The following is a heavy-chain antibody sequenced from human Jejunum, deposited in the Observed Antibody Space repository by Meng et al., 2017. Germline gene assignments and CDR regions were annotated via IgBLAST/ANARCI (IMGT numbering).Heavy chain of an antibody. D-gene: IGHD1-26*01. J-gene: IGHJ4*02. CDR1: GFTFSSYA. CDR3: ASIMSRIAGATGRADY. CDR2: ISGSGGST. V-gene: IGHV3-23*01. Sequence: ESRKISGAASGFTFSSYAMSWVRQAPGKGLEWVSGISGSGGSTYYADSVKGRLTISRDNSKNTLYLEMNSLRAEDTAVYYCASIMSRIAGATGRADYWGQGTPVTVSS.